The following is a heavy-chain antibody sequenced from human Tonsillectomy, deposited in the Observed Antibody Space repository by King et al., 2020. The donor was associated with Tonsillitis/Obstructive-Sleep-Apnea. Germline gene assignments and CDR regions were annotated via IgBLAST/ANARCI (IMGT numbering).Heavy chain of an antibody. D-gene: IGHD3-22*01. CDR2: INHSGST. V-gene: IGHV4-34*01. CDR3: AKGGSGSGYLGDAFDI. CDR1: GGSFSGYY. Sequence: VQLQQWGAGLLKPSETLSLTCAVYGGSFSGYYWSWIRQPPGKGLEWIGEINHSGSTNYNPSLKSRVTISVDTSKNQFSLKLSSVTAADTAVYYCAKGGSGSGYLGDAFDIWGQGTMVTVSS. J-gene: IGHJ3*02.